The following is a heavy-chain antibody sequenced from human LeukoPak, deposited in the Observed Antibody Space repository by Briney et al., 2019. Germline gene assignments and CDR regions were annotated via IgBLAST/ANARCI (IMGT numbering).Heavy chain of an antibody. D-gene: IGHD3-22*01. CDR2: IYDSGST. CDR3: ARHTYYYDSSGYSLDY. Sequence: PSETLSLTCTVSGGSIRSSYYYWGWIRQPPGKGLEWIGSIYDSGSTYYNPSLKSRVTISVDTSKNQFSLKLSSVTAADTAVYYCARHTYYYDSSGYSLDYWGQGTLVTVSS. CDR1: GGSIRSSYYY. J-gene: IGHJ4*02. V-gene: IGHV4-39*01.